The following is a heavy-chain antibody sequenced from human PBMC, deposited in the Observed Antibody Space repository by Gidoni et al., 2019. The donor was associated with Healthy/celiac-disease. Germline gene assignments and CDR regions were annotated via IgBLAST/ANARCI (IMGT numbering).Heavy chain of an antibody. CDR2: IIPIFGTA. CDR3: ARTLVDAFYYYYYGMDV. CDR1: GGTFSSSA. V-gene: IGHV1-69*01. Sequence: QVQLVQSGAEVKQPGSSVKVSCKASGGTFSSSAISWVRQAPGQGLEWMGGIIPIFGTANYAQKFQGRVTITADESTSTAYMELSSLRSEDTAVYYCARTLVDAFYYYYYGMDVWGQGTTVTVSS. D-gene: IGHD2-21*01. J-gene: IGHJ6*02.